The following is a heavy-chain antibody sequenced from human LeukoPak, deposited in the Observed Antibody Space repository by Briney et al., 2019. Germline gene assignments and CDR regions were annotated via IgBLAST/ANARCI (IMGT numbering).Heavy chain of an antibody. J-gene: IGHJ4*02. CDR1: GLTFSSYS. Sequence: GGPLRLSCAASGLTFSSYSMNWVRQAPGKGLEWVSSISSSSSYIYYADSVKGRFTISRDNAKNSLYLQMNSLRAEDTAVYYCARDLARGGSGTSGYWGQGTLVTVSS. CDR2: ISSSSSYI. CDR3: ARDLARGGSGTSGY. D-gene: IGHD3-10*01. V-gene: IGHV3-21*01.